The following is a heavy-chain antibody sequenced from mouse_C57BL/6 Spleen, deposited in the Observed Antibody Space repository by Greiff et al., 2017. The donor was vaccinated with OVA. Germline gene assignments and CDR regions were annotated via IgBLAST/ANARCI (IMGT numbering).Heavy chain of an antibody. CDR1: GYTFTSYG. CDR3: AREGGSRFAY. J-gene: IGHJ3*01. Sequence: LVESGAELARPGASVKLSCKASGYTFTSYGISWVKQRTGQGLEWIGEIYPRSGNTYYNEKFKGKATLTADKSSSTAYMELRSLTSEDSAVYFCAREGGSRFAYWGQGTLVTVSA. CDR2: IYPRSGNT. V-gene: IGHV1-81*01.